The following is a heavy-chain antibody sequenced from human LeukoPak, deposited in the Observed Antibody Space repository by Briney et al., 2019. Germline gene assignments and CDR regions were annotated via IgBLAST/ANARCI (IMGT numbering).Heavy chain of an antibody. D-gene: IGHD2-2*01. Sequence: PETLSLTCAVYGVSFSGYYWSWLRQPPGKGLEWTGEINHSGSTNYNPSLKSRVTISVDTSKNQFSLKLSSVTAADTAVYYCARGGYCSSTSCPGYFDLWGRGTLVTVSS. V-gene: IGHV4-34*01. J-gene: IGHJ2*01. CDR2: INHSGST. CDR1: GVSFSGYY. CDR3: ARGGYCSSTSCPGYFDL.